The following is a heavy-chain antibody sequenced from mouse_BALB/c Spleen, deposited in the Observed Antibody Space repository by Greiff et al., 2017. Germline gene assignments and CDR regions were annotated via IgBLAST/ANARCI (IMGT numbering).Heavy chain of an antibody. CDR3: ASYYDSYYFDY. CDR2: ISSGGST. J-gene: IGHJ2*01. CDR1: GFTFSSYA. V-gene: IGHV5-6-5*01. D-gene: IGHD2-4*01. Sequence: EVHLVESGGGLVKPGGSLKLSCAASGFTFSSYAMSWVRQTPEKRLEWVASISSGGSTYYPDSVKGRFTISRDNARNILYLQMSSLRSEDTAMYYCASYYDSYYFDYWGQGTTLTVSS.